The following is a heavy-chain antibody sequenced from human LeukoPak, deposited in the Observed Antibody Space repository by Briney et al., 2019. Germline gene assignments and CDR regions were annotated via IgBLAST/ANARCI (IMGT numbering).Heavy chain of an antibody. CDR1: GGSFSGYY. CDR3: ARAILLWFGEPDYYYYYMDV. CDR2: INHSGST. D-gene: IGHD3-10*01. V-gene: IGHV4-34*01. J-gene: IGHJ6*03. Sequence: SETLSLTCAVYGGSFSGYYWSWIRQPPGKGLEWIGEINHSGSTNYNPSLKSRVTISVDTSKNQFSLKLSSVTAADTAVYYCARAILLWFGEPDYYYYYMDVWGKGTTVTISS.